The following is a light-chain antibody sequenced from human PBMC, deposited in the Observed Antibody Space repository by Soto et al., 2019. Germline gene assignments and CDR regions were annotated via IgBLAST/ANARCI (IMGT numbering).Light chain of an antibody. CDR2: DVK. CDR3: SSYANTNTEV. Sequence: QSVLTQPASGSGSPGQSITISCTGASSDVGSYDYVSWYQQHPGKAPKLVIFDVKNRPSGVSNRFSGSKSGNTASLTISGLQAEDEADYYCSSYANTNTEVFGTGTQLTVL. J-gene: IGLJ1*01. V-gene: IGLV2-14*03. CDR1: SSDVGSYDY.